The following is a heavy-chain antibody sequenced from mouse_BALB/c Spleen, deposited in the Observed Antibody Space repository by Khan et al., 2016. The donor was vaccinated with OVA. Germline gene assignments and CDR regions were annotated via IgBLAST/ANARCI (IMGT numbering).Heavy chain of an antibody. Sequence: EVELVESGPGLVKPSQSLSLTCTVTGYSITTDYAWNWIRQFPGNKLEWMGYISYSGNTKYNPSLKSRISITRDTSKNQFFLQLKSVTTEDTARYYCARVYGGDVDYWGQGTTLTVSS. D-gene: IGHD1-1*01. CDR3: ARVYGGDVDY. V-gene: IGHV3-2*02. J-gene: IGHJ2*01. CDR2: ISYSGNT. CDR1: GYSITTDYA.